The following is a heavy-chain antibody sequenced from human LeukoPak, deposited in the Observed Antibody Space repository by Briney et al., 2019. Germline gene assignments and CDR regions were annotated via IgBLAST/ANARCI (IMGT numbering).Heavy chain of an antibody. J-gene: IGHJ5*02. CDR2: IYHSGST. D-gene: IGHD3-3*01. V-gene: IGHV4-38-2*02. CDR1: GYSISSGYY. Sequence: PSETLSLTCTVSGYSISSGYYWGWIRQPPGKGLEWIGSIYHSGSTYYNPSLKSRVTISVDTSKNQFSLKLSSVTAADTAVYYCARDPNYYDFWSGYEQGWFDPWGQGTLVTVSS. CDR3: ARDPNYYDFWSGYEQGWFDP.